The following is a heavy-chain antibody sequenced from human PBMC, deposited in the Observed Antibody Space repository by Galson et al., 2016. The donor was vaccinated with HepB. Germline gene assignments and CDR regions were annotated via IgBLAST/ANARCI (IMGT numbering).Heavy chain of an antibody. Sequence: CAISGDSVSSNSAAWNWIRQSPSRGLEWLGRTYYRSKWYNDYAVSVTSRITISPDTSKNQFSLQLNSVTPEDAAVYFCARGTRNAFDYWGQGTLVTVSS. D-gene: IGHD1-14*01. CDR3: ARGTRNAFDY. CDR2: TYYRSKWYN. CDR1: GDSVSSNSAA. J-gene: IGHJ4*02. V-gene: IGHV6-1*01.